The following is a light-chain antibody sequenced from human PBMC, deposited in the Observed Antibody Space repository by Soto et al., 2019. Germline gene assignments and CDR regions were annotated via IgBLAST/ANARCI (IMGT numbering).Light chain of an antibody. Sequence: DIQMTQSPSTLSASVGDRVTITCRASQSVNTWLAWYQQKPGKAPNLLIYKATTLESGVPSRLRGSGSGTDFTLTISSLQPDDFAPYYCQQYNSWSTFGQGTRLEL. CDR3: QQYNSWST. V-gene: IGKV1-5*03. CDR1: QSVNTW. J-gene: IGKJ2*02. CDR2: KAT.